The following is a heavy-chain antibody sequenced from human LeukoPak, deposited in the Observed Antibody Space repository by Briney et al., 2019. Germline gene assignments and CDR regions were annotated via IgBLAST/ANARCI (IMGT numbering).Heavy chain of an antibody. V-gene: IGHV3-23*01. Sequence: GGTLRLSCAASGFTFSSYGMSWVRQAPGKGLEWVSAISGSGGSTYYADSVKGRFTISRDNSKNTLYLQMNSLRAEDTAVYYCANGVVGATRGIDYWGQGTLVTVSS. J-gene: IGHJ4*02. CDR3: ANGVVGATRGIDY. D-gene: IGHD1-26*01. CDR1: GFTFSSYG. CDR2: ISGSGGST.